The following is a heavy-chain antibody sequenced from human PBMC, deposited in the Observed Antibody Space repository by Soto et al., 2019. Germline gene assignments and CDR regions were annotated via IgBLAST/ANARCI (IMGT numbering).Heavy chain of an antibody. V-gene: IGHV1-2*02. Sequence: ASVKVSCKASGYTFTGSYIHWVRQAPGQGLEWMGWINPKTGGTNYAQKFQGRVTLTRDTSINTASMELTRLRSDDTAVYFCARDFRTSADGFDYWGQGTLVTVSS. J-gene: IGHJ4*02. CDR3: ARDFRTSADGFDY. CDR2: INPKTGGT. CDR1: GYTFTGSY.